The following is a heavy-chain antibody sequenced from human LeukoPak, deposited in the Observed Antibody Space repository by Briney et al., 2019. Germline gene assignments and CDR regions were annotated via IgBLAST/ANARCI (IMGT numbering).Heavy chain of an antibody. CDR2: IKQDGSEK. CDR1: GFTFSSYW. Sequence: PGGSLRLSCAASGFTFSSYWMSWVRQAPGKGLEWVANIKQDGSEKYYVDSVKGRLNISRDNAKNSLYLQMNSLRAEDTAVYYCARDWEPMPYFDYWGQGTLVTVSS. D-gene: IGHD1-26*01. CDR3: ARDWEPMPYFDY. J-gene: IGHJ4*02. V-gene: IGHV3-7*01.